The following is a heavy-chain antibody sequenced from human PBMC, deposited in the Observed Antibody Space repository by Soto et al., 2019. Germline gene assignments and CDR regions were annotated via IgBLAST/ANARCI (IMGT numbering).Heavy chain of an antibody. J-gene: IGHJ4*02. CDR1: GYTFTSYD. D-gene: IGHD2-21*02. CDR3: ARGIVVVTATLFDY. V-gene: IGHV1-8*01. CDR2: MNPNSGNA. Sequence: QVQLVQSGAEVKKPGASVKVSCKASGYTFTSYDINWVRQATGQGLEWMGWMNPNSGNAGYAQKFQGRVTMTRNTSISTAYMELSSLRSEDTAVYYCARGIVVVTATLFDYWGQGTLVTVSS.